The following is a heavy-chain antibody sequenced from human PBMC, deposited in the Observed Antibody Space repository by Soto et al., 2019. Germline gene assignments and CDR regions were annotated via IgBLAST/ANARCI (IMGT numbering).Heavy chain of an antibody. CDR2: IYYSGST. CDR3: ARRYGASFDY. V-gene: IGHV4-59*01. J-gene: IGHJ4*02. D-gene: IGHD4-17*01. CDR1: GGSISSYY. Sequence: PSETLSLTCTVSGGSISSYYWSWIRQPPGKGLEWIGYIYYSGSTNYNPSLKSRVTISVDTSKNQFSLKLSSVTTADTAVYYCARRYGASFDYWGQGTLVTVSS.